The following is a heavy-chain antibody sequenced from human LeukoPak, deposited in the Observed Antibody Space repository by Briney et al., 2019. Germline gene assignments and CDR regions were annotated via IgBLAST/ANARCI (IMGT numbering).Heavy chain of an antibody. Sequence: ASVKVSCKASGYTFTSYGISWVRQAPGQGLEWMGWISAYNGNTNYAQKLQGGVTMTTDTSTSTAYMELRSLRSDDTAVYYWARALAVAGRNWFDPWGQGTLVTVSS. D-gene: IGHD6-19*01. CDR2: ISAYNGNT. CDR1: GYTFTSYG. CDR3: ARALAVAGRNWFDP. V-gene: IGHV1-18*01. J-gene: IGHJ5*02.